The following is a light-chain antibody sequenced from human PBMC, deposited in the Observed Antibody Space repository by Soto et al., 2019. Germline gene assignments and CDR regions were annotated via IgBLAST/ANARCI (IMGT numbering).Light chain of an antibody. CDR3: QHRDTWPLT. CDR2: GAS. Sequence: EIVMTQSPATLYVSPGDSATLSCRASQSVNTNVAWYRQDPGQAPRLVIYGASTKAPGIPARFSGSGSGTDFTLTISSLEPEDFAIYYCQHRDTWPLTFGGGTKVDI. J-gene: IGKJ4*01. V-gene: IGKV3D-15*01. CDR1: QSVNTN.